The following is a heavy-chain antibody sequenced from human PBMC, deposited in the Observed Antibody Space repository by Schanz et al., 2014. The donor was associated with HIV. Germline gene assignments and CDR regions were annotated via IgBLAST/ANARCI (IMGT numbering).Heavy chain of an antibody. Sequence: QVQLVESGGGVVQPGRSLRLSCAASEFTFSSYGMHWVRQAPGKGLEWAAVISYDGSYKYYADSVKGRFTISRDNSKNTLYLQMNSLRAEDTAVYYCATAAVTDYSDNRGQGTLVTVSS. CDR3: ATAAVTDYSDN. D-gene: IGHD4-17*01. CDR1: EFTFSSYG. J-gene: IGHJ4*02. V-gene: IGHV3-30*03. CDR2: ISYDGSYK.